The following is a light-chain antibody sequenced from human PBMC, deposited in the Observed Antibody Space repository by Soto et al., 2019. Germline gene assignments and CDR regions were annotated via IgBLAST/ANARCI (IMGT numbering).Light chain of an antibody. CDR2: GAS. J-gene: IGKJ2*01. CDR3: QQYGGSPPFT. CDR1: QSVSSKF. Sequence: EIVLTQSPGTLSLSPGERATLSCRTSQSVSSKFLAWYQQKPGQAPRLLIYGASTRATGIPDRFSGGGSGTDFTLTISRLEPEDFAVYYCQQYGGSPPFTFGQGTKLEI. V-gene: IGKV3-20*01.